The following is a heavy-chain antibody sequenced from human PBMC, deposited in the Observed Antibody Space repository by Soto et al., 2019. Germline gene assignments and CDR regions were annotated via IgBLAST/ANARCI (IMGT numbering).Heavy chain of an antibody. CDR1: GYTFTGYY. Sequence: ASVKVSCKASGYTFTGYYMHWVRQAPGQGLEWMGWINPNSGGTNYAQKFQGWVTMTRDTSISTAYMELSRLRSDDTAVYYCARDMPYGAGSLAGCDYWGQGILVTVSS. J-gene: IGHJ4*02. V-gene: IGHV1-2*04. CDR2: INPNSGGT. CDR3: ARDMPYGAGSLAGCDY. D-gene: IGHD1-26*01.